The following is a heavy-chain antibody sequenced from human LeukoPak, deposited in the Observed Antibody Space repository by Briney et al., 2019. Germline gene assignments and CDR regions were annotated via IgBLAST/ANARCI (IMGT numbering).Heavy chain of an antibody. CDR3: ARENGMIVVVRGAFDI. D-gene: IGHD3-22*01. CDR2: ITGSGGST. V-gene: IGHV3-23*01. J-gene: IGHJ3*02. Sequence: GGSLRLSCAASGFTFSNYGLSWVRQAPGKGLEWVSGITGSGGSTYYADSVKGRFTISRDNSKNTLYLQMNSLRAEDTAVYYCARENGMIVVVRGAFDIWGQGTMVTVSS. CDR1: GFTFSNYG.